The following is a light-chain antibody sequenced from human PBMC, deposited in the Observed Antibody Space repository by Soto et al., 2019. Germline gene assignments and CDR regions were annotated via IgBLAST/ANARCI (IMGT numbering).Light chain of an antibody. J-gene: IGLJ1*01. CDR2: QVS. Sequence: QSALTQPPSASGSPGQSVTISCTGTSSDVGASEYVSWYQQHPGKAPKLMIYQVSKWPSGVPDRFSGSRSGNTASLTVSGLQAEDEADYYCTSYTSSYIFVLGGGTKVTVL. CDR3: TSYTSSYIFV. V-gene: IGLV2-8*01. CDR1: SSDVGASEY.